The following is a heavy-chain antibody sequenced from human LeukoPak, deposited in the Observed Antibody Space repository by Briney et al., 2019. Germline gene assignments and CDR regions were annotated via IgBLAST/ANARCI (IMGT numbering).Heavy chain of an antibody. Sequence: AASVKVSCKASGYTFSSYGITWVRQAPGQGLEWMGWISAYDGYTHCAQNFQGRVTMTTDTSTTTAYLDFRSLRSDDTALYYCTRDGDYWGQGTLVTVSS. CDR1: GYTFSSYG. V-gene: IGHV1-18*01. CDR2: ISAYDGYT. CDR3: TRDGDY. J-gene: IGHJ4*02.